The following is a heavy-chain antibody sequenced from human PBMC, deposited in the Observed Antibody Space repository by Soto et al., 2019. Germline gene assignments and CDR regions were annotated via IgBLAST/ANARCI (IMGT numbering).Heavy chain of an antibody. J-gene: IGHJ4*02. Sequence: SETLSLTCAVYGGSFSGYYWSWIRQPPGKGLEWIGEINHSGSTNYNPSLKSRVTISVDTSKNQFSLKLSSVTAADTAVYYCARGRSQWLVRGVLDYWGQGTLVTVSS. V-gene: IGHV4-34*01. CDR3: ARGRSQWLVRGVLDY. CDR1: GGSFSGYY. D-gene: IGHD6-19*01. CDR2: INHSGST.